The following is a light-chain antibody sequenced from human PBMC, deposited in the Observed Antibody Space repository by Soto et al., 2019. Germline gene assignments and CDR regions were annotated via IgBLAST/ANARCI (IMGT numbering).Light chain of an antibody. CDR1: SSDVGGYNY. CDR2: DVS. V-gene: IGLV2-14*01. Sequence: QSALTQPASVSGSPGQSLTISCTGNSSDVGGYNYVSWYQQHPGKAPKLMIYDVSNRPSGVSNRFSGSKSGNTASLTISGLQAEDEADYYCSSYTSSSTPVVFGGGTKVTVL. J-gene: IGLJ2*01. CDR3: SSYTSSSTPVV.